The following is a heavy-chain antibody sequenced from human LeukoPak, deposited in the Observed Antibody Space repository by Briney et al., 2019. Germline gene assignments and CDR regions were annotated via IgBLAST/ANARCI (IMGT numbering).Heavy chain of an antibody. D-gene: IGHD1-26*01. CDR1: GGSISSGSYY. Sequence: SETLSLTCTVSGGSISSGSYYWSWIRQPAGKGLEWIGRIYTSGTTNYNPSLKSRVTISVDTSKNQFSLKLSSVTAADTAVYYCARGMGATALDIWGQGTMVTVSS. CDR2: IYTSGTT. CDR3: ARGMGATALDI. J-gene: IGHJ3*02. V-gene: IGHV4-61*02.